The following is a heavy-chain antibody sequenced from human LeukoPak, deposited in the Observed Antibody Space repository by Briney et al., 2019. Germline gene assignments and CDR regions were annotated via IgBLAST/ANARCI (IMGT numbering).Heavy chain of an antibody. CDR2: IYTSGTT. Sequence: SETLSLTCTVSGGSISSGTYYWTWIRQPAGKGLEWIGRIYTSGTTYYNPSLKSRVTISVDTSKNQFSLKLSSVTAADTAVYYCARDSPRDYFDHWGQGTLVTVSS. J-gene: IGHJ4*02. V-gene: IGHV4-61*02. CDR1: GGSISSGTYY. CDR3: ARDSPRDYFDH.